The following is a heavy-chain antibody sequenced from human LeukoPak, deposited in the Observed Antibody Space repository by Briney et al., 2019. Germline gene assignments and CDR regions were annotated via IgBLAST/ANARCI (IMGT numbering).Heavy chain of an antibody. CDR2: INHSGST. Sequence: SETLSLTCAVYGGSFSGYYWSWIRQPPGKGLEWIGEINHSGSTNYNPSLKSRVTISVDTSKNQFSLKLSSVTAADTAVYYCARENLYGDYVNDYYYYYMDVWGKGTTVTISS. CDR3: ARENLYGDYVNDYYYYYMDV. V-gene: IGHV4-34*01. J-gene: IGHJ6*03. D-gene: IGHD4-17*01. CDR1: GGSFSGYY.